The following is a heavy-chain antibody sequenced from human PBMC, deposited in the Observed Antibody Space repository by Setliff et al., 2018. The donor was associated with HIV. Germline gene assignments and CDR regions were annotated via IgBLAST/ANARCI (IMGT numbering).Heavy chain of an antibody. D-gene: IGHD3-22*01. CDR2: ISAYNGNT. CDR3: ATGRDSSGYYFLADY. Sequence: GASVKVSCKASGYTFTSYGISWVRQAPGQGLEWMGWISAYNGNTHYAQRLQGRVTMTTDTSTRTAYMELRSLRSDDTAVYYCATGRDSSGYYFLADYWGRGTLVTVSS. CDR1: GYTFTSYG. J-gene: IGHJ4*02. V-gene: IGHV1-18*01.